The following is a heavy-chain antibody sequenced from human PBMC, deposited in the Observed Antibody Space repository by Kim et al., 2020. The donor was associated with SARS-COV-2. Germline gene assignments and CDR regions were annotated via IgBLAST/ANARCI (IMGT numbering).Heavy chain of an antibody. J-gene: IGHJ4*02. CDR2: IIPILGIA. V-gene: IGHV1-69*04. CDR1: GGTFSSYA. CDR3: AGTLRNKELLFDY. D-gene: IGHD1-26*01. Sequence: SVKVSCKASGGTFSSYAISWVRQAPGQGLEWMGRIIPILGIANYAQKFQGRVTITADKSTSTAYMELSSLRSEDTAVYYCAGTLRNKELLFDYWGQGTLVTVSS.